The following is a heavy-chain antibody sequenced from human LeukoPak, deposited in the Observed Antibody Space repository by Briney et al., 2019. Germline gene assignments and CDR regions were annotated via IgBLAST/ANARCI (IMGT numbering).Heavy chain of an antibody. CDR1: GFTFSSYA. V-gene: IGHV3-7*01. CDR3: ARVGADDAFDI. J-gene: IGHJ3*02. Sequence: GGSLRLSCAASGFTFSSYAMSWVRQAPGKGLEWVANIKQDGSEKYYVDSVKGRFTISRDNAKNSLYLQMNSLRAEDTAVYYCARVGADDAFDIWGQGTMVTVSP. CDR2: IKQDGSEK.